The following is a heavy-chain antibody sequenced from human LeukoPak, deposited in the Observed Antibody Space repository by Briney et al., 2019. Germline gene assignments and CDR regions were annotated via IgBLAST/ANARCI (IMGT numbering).Heavy chain of an antibody. V-gene: IGHV3-7*01. CDR3: ARGGATTFGLWGNAFDI. Sequence: GGSLRLCCAASALSFDDYWMTWVRQGPGLGLESVANIKQDGSEKYYVASVKGRFTISRDNAKNSLYLQMNSLRAEDTAVYYCARGGATTFGLWGNAFDIWGQGTMVTVSS. J-gene: IGHJ3*02. D-gene: IGHD3-3*01. CDR1: ALSFDDYW. CDR2: IKQDGSEK.